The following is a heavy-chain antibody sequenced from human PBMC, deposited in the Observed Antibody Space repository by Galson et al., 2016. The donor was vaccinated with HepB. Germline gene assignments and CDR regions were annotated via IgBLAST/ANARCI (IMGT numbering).Heavy chain of an antibody. V-gene: IGHV3-23*01. CDR3: TTWLSHHFDY. D-gene: IGHD6-19*01. Sequence: SLRLSCAASGFTFRNYALSWVRRAPGKGLEWVSHIAGPTPNTHYADSVRGRFSIYRDNPRDTLYLQMDSLTAEDSAIYYCTTWLSHHFDYWGQGTRVTVSS. CDR2: IAGPTPNT. CDR1: GFTFRNYA. J-gene: IGHJ4*02.